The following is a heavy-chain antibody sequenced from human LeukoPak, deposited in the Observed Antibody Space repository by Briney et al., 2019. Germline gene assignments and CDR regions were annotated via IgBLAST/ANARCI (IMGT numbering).Heavy chain of an antibody. J-gene: IGHJ5*02. CDR3: ARDRDSGIAAAGTDWFDP. Sequence: GASVKVSCKTSGYTFTGYYMHWVRQAPGQGLEWMGWINPNSGGTNYAQKFQGRVTMTTDTSTSTAYMELRSLRSDDTAVYYCARDRDSGIAAAGTDWFDPWGQGTLVTVSS. D-gene: IGHD6-13*01. CDR2: INPNSGGT. CDR1: GYTFTGYY. V-gene: IGHV1-2*02.